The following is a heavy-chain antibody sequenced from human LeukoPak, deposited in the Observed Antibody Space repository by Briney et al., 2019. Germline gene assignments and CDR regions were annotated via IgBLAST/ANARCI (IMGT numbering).Heavy chain of an antibody. CDR2: IKQDGSEK. D-gene: IGHD3-10*01. Sequence: GGSLRLSCVASGFTFSSRDWMTWVRQAPGKGLEWVANIKQDGSEKNYVDSVKGRFTISRDNAKNSLYLQMNSLRAEDTAVYYCARVSGSGSYLRRFYYYYYMDVWGKGTTVTISS. CDR1: GFTFSSRDW. CDR3: ARVSGSGSYLRRFYYYYYMDV. J-gene: IGHJ6*03. V-gene: IGHV3-7*01.